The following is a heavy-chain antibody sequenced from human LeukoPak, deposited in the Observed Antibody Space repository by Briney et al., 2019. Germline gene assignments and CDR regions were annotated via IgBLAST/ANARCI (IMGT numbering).Heavy chain of an antibody. D-gene: IGHD3-9*01. CDR2: INHSGST. Sequence: GSLRLSCAASGFTFSDYYMSWIRQAPGKGLEWIGEINHSGSTNYNPSLKSRATISVDTSKNQFSLKLSSVTAADTAVYYCARGSKRYFDWFYGYFDYWGQGTLVTVSS. CDR1: GFTFSDYY. J-gene: IGHJ4*02. V-gene: IGHV4-34*01. CDR3: ARGSKRYFDWFYGYFDY.